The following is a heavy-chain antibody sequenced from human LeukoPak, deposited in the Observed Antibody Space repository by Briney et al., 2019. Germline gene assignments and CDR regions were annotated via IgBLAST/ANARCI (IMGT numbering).Heavy chain of an antibody. D-gene: IGHD2-15*01. CDR2: INAGNGNT. V-gene: IGHV1-3*01. Sequence: ASVKVSCKASGYTFTSYAMHWVRQAPGHRLEWMGWINAGNGNTKYSQKFQGRVTITRDTSASTAYMELSSLRSEDTAVYYCARDRAIGYCSGGSCPYYFDYWGQGTLVTVSS. J-gene: IGHJ4*02. CDR3: ARDRAIGYCSGGSCPYYFDY. CDR1: GYTFTSYA.